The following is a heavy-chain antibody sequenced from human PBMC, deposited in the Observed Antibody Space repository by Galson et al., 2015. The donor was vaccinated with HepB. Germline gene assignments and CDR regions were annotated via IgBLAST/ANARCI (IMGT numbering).Heavy chain of an antibody. J-gene: IGHJ6*02. CDR2: INAGNGNT. CDR1: GYTFTSYA. Sequence: SVKVSCKASGYTFTSYAMHWVRQAPGQRLEWMGWINAGNGNTKYSQKFQGRVTITRDTSASTAYMELSSLRSEDTAVYYCAREEMVRGVISDYYGMDVWGQGTTVTVSS. CDR3: AREEMVRGVISDYYGMDV. D-gene: IGHD3-10*01. V-gene: IGHV1-3*01.